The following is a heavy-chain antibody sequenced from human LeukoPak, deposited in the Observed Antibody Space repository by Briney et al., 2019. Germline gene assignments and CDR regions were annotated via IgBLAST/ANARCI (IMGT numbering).Heavy chain of an antibody. V-gene: IGHV3-30-3*01. CDR3: TRDRGAMNDFDY. D-gene: IGHD2-2*01. CDR1: GFTFSSYA. J-gene: IGHJ4*02. Sequence: GGSLRLSCTDSGFTFSSYAMHWVCQSPGKGLEWVAVTSNHGNDGFYADSVKGRFTISRDNSKKTLYLQMDSLRPDDTGVYYCTRDRGAMNDFDYWGQGTLVSVSS. CDR2: TSNHGNDG.